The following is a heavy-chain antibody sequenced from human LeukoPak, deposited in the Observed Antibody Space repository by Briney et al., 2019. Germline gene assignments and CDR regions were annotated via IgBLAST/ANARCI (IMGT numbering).Heavy chain of an antibody. Sequence: GGSLRLSCAASGFTFSTYWMSWFRQAPGKGLEWVANIKQDGSAKYYVDSVKGRFTISRDNAKTSLYLQMNSLRDEDTAVYYCARDYPGQGIDYWGQGTLVTVSP. J-gene: IGHJ4*02. CDR2: IKQDGSAK. D-gene: IGHD3-10*01. CDR3: ARDYPGQGIDY. V-gene: IGHV3-7*01. CDR1: GFTFSTYW.